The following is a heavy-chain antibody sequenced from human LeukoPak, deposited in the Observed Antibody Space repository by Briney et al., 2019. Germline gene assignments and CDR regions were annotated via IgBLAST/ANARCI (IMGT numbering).Heavy chain of an antibody. D-gene: IGHD1-26*01. CDR1: GGSISSGSYS. Sequence: SQTLSLTCTVSGGSISSGSYSWSWIRQPAGKGLEWIGRIYTSGSTNYNPSLKSRVTISVDTSKNQFSLKLSSVTAADTAVYYCAREVGATDFDYWGQGTLVTVSS. CDR3: AREVGATDFDY. V-gene: IGHV4-61*02. CDR2: IYTSGST. J-gene: IGHJ4*02.